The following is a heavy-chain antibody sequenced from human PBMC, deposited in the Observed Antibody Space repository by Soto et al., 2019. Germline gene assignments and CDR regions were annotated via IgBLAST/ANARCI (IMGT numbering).Heavy chain of an antibody. CDR2: ISADDGET. J-gene: IGHJ5*02. CDR3: ARDPRLPRSSSRGGGLDP. D-gene: IGHD2-2*01. Sequence: QAHLVQSGAEVKKPGASVKVSCKASGYTFITYGISWVRQAPGQGLEWMGWISADDGETNYAQKFQDRVTMTTDTSTTTAFLELRSLRSDDTAVYYCARDPRLPRSSSRGGGLDPWGQGTLVTVSS. CDR1: GYTFITYG. V-gene: IGHV1-18*01.